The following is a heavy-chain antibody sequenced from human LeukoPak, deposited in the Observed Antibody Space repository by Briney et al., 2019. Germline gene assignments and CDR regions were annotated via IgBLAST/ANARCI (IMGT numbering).Heavy chain of an antibody. CDR2: IIPIFGTA. CDR1: GGTFSSYA. CDR3: ASLGAYYYDSSAYPDAQYYFDY. Sequence: ASVKVSCKASGGTFSSYAISWVRQAPGQGLEWMGGIIPIFGTANYAQKFQGRVTITTDESTSTAYMELSSLRSEDTAVYYCASLGAYYYDSSAYPDAQYYFDYWGQGTLVTVSS. D-gene: IGHD3-22*01. V-gene: IGHV1-69*05. J-gene: IGHJ4*02.